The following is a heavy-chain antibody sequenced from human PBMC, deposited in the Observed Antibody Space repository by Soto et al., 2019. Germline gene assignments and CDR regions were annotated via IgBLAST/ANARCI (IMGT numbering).Heavy chain of an antibody. CDR3: ASLCSSTSCSNYYYYYGMDV. Sequence: SETLSLTCAVSGGSISSSNWWSWVRQPPGKGLEWIGEIYHSGSTNYNPSLKSRVTISVDKSKNQFSLKLSSVTAADTAVYYCASLCSSTSCSNYYYYYGMDVWGQGTTVTVS. V-gene: IGHV4-4*02. CDR1: GGSISSSNW. J-gene: IGHJ6*02. CDR2: IYHSGST. D-gene: IGHD2-2*01.